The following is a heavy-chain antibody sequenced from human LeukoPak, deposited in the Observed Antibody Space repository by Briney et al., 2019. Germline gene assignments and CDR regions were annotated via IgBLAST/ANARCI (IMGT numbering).Heavy chain of an antibody. J-gene: IGHJ4*02. CDR3: ARARYYDSSGYSGSKGAYYFDY. D-gene: IGHD3-22*01. CDR1: GFTFSSYS. Sequence: PGGSLRLSCAASGFTFSSYSMNWVRQAPGKGLEWVSSIGSSSSYIYYADSVKGRFTISRDNAKNSLYLQMNSLRAEDTAVYYCARARYYDSSGYSGSKGAYYFDYWGQGTLVTVSS. CDR2: IGSSSSYI. V-gene: IGHV3-21*01.